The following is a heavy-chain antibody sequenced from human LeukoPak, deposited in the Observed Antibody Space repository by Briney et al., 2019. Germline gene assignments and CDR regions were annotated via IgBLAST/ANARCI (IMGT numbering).Heavy chain of an antibody. D-gene: IGHD3-22*01. V-gene: IGHV1-18*01. CDR2: ISAYNGNT. CDR1: GYTFTSYG. CDR3: AREHIGYYDSSGYYYNPEYYFDY. J-gene: IGHJ4*02. Sequence: ASVKVSCTASGYTFTSYGISWVRQAPGQGLEWMGWISAYNGNTNYAQKLQGRVTMTTDTSTSIAYMELRSLRSDDTAVYYCAREHIGYYDSSGYYYNPEYYFDYWGQGTLVTVSS.